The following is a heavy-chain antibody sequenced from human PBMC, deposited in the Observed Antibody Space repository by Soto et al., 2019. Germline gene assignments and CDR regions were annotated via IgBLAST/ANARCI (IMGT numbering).Heavy chain of an antibody. D-gene: IGHD5-12*01. CDR2: INSDGTKT. Sequence: EVQLVESGGTLVQPGGSLRLSCAASGFTFNTYWMHWVRQAPGKGLVWVSRINSDGTKTTYADSVKGRFTISRDNAKNTVYLQMNSLRAEDTAVYYCATVATNSYDWLDPWGHGTLVTVSS. J-gene: IGHJ5*02. CDR3: ATVATNSYDWLDP. V-gene: IGHV3-74*01. CDR1: GFTFNTYW.